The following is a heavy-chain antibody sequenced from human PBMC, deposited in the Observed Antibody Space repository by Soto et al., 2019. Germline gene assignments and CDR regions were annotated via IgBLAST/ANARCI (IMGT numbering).Heavy chain of an antibody. Sequence: QVQLVQSGAEVKKPGSSVKVSCKASGGTFSSYAISWVRQAPGQGLEWMGGIIPIFGTANYAQKFQGRVTSTADECTSTAYMELSSLRSEDTAVYYCGRSWYYYYGMDVWCQGTTVTVSS. V-gene: IGHV1-69*01. CDR2: IIPIFGTA. CDR1: GGTFSSYA. J-gene: IGHJ6*02. D-gene: IGHD6-13*01. CDR3: GRSWYYYYGMDV.